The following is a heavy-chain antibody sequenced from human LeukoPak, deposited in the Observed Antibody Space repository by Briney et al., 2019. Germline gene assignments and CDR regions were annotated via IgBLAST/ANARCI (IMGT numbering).Heavy chain of an antibody. D-gene: IGHD3-10*01. CDR3: AKDHYYGSGSYFPFDY. V-gene: IGHV3-30*18. CDR2: ISSDGSNK. Sequence: GGSLRLSCAASGFTFSSYGMHWVRQAPGKGLEWVAVISSDGSNKYYADSVKGRFTISRDNSKNTLYLQMNSLRAEDTAVYYCAKDHYYGSGSYFPFDYWGQGTLVTVSS. CDR1: GFTFSSYG. J-gene: IGHJ4*02.